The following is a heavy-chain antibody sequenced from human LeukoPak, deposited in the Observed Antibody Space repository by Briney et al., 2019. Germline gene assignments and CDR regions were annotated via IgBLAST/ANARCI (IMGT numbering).Heavy chain of an antibody. D-gene: IGHD3-10*01. CDR2: ISSSSSYI. CDR1: GFTFSSYT. CDR3: ARDKDFTIDY. V-gene: IGHV3-21*01. J-gene: IGHJ4*02. Sequence: GGSLRLYCAASGFTFSSYTMNWVRQAPGKGLEWISSISSSSSYICYAHSVKGRFTISRDNDKNSLYLQIHNLRVEDTAVYYCARDKDFTIDYWGQGTLVTVSS.